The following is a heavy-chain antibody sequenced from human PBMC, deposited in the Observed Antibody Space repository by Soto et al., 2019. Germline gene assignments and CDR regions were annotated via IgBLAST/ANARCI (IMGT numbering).Heavy chain of an antibody. Sequence: EVQLVESGGGLVKPGGSLRLSCAASGFTFSSYSMNWVRQAPGKGLEWVSSISSSSSYIYYADSVKGRFTISRDNAKNSLYLQMNSLRAEDTAVYYCARGGLRFLEWFQYHPEERFDYWGQGTLVTVSS. CDR2: ISSSSSYI. CDR1: GFTFSSYS. D-gene: IGHD3-3*01. J-gene: IGHJ4*02. CDR3: ARGGLRFLEWFQYHPEERFDY. V-gene: IGHV3-21*01.